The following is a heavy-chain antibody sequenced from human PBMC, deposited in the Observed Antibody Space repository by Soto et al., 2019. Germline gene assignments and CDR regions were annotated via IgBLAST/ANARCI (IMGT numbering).Heavy chain of an antibody. CDR1: GFTFSSYG. CDR3: AKGISGKGPAFDI. V-gene: IGHV3-30*18. Sequence: PGGSLRLSCAASGFTFSSYGMHWVRQAPGKGLEWVAVISYDGSNKYYADSVKGRFTISRDNSKNTLYLQMNSLRAEDTAVYYCAKGISGKGPAFDIWGQGTMVTVS. CDR2: ISYDGSNK. J-gene: IGHJ3*02. D-gene: IGHD1-26*01.